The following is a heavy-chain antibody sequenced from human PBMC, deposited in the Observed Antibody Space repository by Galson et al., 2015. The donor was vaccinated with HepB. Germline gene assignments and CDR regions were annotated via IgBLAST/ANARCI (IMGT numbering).Heavy chain of an antibody. CDR1: GDSITNYY. Sequence: LSLTCNVSGDSITNYYWSWIRQPAGKGLEWIGRIHSGGVTNYNPSLKSRVAMSVDASRNQISLKLSSATAADTAIYFCARRDSSAWYFDLWGQGTRVTVSS. D-gene: IGHD3-22*01. CDR3: ARRDSSAWYFDL. J-gene: IGHJ4*02. V-gene: IGHV4-4*07. CDR2: IHSGGVT.